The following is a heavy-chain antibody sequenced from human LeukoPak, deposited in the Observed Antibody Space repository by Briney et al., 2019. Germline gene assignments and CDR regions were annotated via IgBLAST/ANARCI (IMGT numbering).Heavy chain of an antibody. CDR2: ISGGGGST. D-gene: IGHD1-26*01. Sequence: GGSLRLSCAAPGFTFSSYAMSWVRQAPGNGLEWVSAISGGGGSTYYADSVKGRFTISRDNSKNTLYLQMNSLRAEDTAVYYCAKWAGKSYVFSGIDYWGQGTLVTVSS. CDR3: AKWAGKSYVFSGIDY. V-gene: IGHV3-23*01. CDR1: GFTFSSYA. J-gene: IGHJ4*02.